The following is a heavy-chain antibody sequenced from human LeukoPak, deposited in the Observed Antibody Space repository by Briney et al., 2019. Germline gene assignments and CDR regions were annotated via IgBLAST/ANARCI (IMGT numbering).Heavy chain of an antibody. CDR1: GYTFTSYG. V-gene: IGHV1-18*04. Sequence: GASVKVSCKASGYTFTSYGISWVRQAPGQGLEWMGWISAYNGNTNYAQKLQGRVTMTTDTSTSTAYMELRSLRSDDTAVYYCARVNMGSGWRNYYYCGMDVWGKGTTVTVSS. J-gene: IGHJ6*04. CDR3: ARVNMGSGWRNYYYCGMDV. D-gene: IGHD6-19*01. CDR2: ISAYNGNT.